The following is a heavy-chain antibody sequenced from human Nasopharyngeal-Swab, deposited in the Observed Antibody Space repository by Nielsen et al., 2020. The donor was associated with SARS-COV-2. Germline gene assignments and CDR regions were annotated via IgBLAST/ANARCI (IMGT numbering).Heavy chain of an antibody. J-gene: IGHJ4*02. V-gene: IGHV4-39*01. Sequence: SETLSLTCTVSGGSISSSSYYWGWIRQPPGKGLEWIGSIYYSGSTYYNPSLKSRVTISVDTSKNQFSRKLSSVTAADTAVYYCARINYYDSSGYYSWGQGTLVTVSS. CDR1: GGSISSSSYY. D-gene: IGHD3-22*01. CDR2: IYYSGST. CDR3: ARINYYDSSGYYS.